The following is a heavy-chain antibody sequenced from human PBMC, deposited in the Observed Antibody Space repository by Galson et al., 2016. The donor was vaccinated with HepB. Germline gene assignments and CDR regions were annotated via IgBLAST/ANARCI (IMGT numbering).Heavy chain of an antibody. D-gene: IGHD6-19*01. CDR3: ARDLFHRIGGWQNWYFDL. CDR1: SGSISGFY. Sequence: SETLSLTCSVSSGSISGFYWNWIRQPAGKGLEWIGRMYTSGSTNHNPSLKSRVTMSVDTSKNQFSLKLSSVTAADTAVYYCARDLFHRIGGWQNWYFDLWGRGTLVTVSS. J-gene: IGHJ2*01. V-gene: IGHV4-4*07. CDR2: MYTSGST.